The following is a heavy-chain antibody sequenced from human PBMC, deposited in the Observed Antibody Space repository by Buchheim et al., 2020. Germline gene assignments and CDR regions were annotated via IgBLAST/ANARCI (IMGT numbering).Heavy chain of an antibody. Sequence: QVQLVESGGGVVQPGRSLRLSCAASGSTFSSYAMHWVRQAPGKGLEWVAVISYDGSNKYYADSVKGRFTISRDNSKNTLYLQMNSLRAEDTAVYYCARGWGYSDYWGQGTL. CDR3: ARGWGYSDY. D-gene: IGHD6-13*01. V-gene: IGHV3-30*04. CDR1: GSTFSSYA. J-gene: IGHJ4*02. CDR2: ISYDGSNK.